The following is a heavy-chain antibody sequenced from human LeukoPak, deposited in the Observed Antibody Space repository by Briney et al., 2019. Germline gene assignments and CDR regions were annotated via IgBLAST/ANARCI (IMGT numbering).Heavy chain of an antibody. CDR1: GFTFSSYS. D-gene: IGHD6-19*01. V-gene: IGHV3-9*03. Sequence: PGGSLRLSCAASGFTFSSYSMNWVRQAPGKGLEWVSGISWNSGSIGYADSVKGRFTISRDNAKNSLYLQMNSLRAEDMALYYCAKDRYSSGWNDAFDTWGQGTMVTVSS. CDR3: AKDRYSSGWNDAFDT. CDR2: ISWNSGSI. J-gene: IGHJ3*02.